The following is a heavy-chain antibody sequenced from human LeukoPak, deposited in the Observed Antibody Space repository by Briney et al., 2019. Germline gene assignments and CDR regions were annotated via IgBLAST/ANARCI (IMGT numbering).Heavy chain of an antibody. CDR1: GGSFSGYY. CDR2: INHSGST. J-gene: IGHJ6*03. Sequence: SETLSLTCAVYGGSFSGYYWSWIRQPPGKGLEWIGEINHSGSTNYNPSLKSRVTISADTSKNQFSLKLSSVTAADTAVYYCASGTGGRRNYYYYMDVWGKGTTVTVSS. V-gene: IGHV4-34*01. D-gene: IGHD2-15*01. CDR3: ASGTGGRRNYYYYMDV.